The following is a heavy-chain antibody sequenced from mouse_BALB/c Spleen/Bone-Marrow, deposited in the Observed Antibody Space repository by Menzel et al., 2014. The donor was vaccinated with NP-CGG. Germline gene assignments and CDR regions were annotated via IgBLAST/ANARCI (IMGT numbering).Heavy chain of an antibody. Sequence: EVKLQESGGGLVKPGGSLKLSCAASGFTFSSYGMSWVRQTPDKRLEWVATISSGGSYTYYPDSVKGRFTISRDNAKNTLYLQMSSLKSEDTAMYYCARDFITTDAMDYWGQGTSVTVSS. CDR3: ARDFITTDAMDY. V-gene: IGHV5-6*03. CDR1: GFTFSSYG. CDR2: ISSGGSYT. D-gene: IGHD1-1*01. J-gene: IGHJ4*01.